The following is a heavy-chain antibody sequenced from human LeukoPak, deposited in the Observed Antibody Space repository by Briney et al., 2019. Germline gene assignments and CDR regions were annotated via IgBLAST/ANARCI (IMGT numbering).Heavy chain of an antibody. CDR1: GFTFSSYG. D-gene: IGHD6-19*01. V-gene: IGHV3-30*02. CDR3: ARIGAVAGFFDY. Sequence: SGGSLRLSCAASGFTFSSYGMHWVRQAPGKGLEWVTFIRYDGSNKYYADSVKGRFTISRDNSKNTPYLQMNSLRAEDTAVYYCARIGAVAGFFDYWGQGTLVTVSS. J-gene: IGHJ4*02. CDR2: IRYDGSNK.